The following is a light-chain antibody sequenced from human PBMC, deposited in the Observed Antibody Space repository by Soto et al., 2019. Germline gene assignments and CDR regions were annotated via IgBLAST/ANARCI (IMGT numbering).Light chain of an antibody. CDR2: GAS. CDR1: QSVRSSS. J-gene: IGKJ1*01. Sequence: EIVLTQSPGTLSLSPGDRVTLFCRASQSVRSSSLAWYQHKPGQAPRLLIYGASSRATGIPDRFSGSGSGTDFTLTINRLEPEDFEVYYCQQYGSSPPRTFGQGTKVDIK. CDR3: QQYGSSPPRT. V-gene: IGKV3-20*01.